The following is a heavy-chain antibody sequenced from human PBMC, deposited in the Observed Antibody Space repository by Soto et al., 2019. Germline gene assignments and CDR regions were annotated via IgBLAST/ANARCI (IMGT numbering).Heavy chain of an antibody. D-gene: IGHD4-17*01. V-gene: IGHV1-18*01. CDR2: INPYNGNT. CDR1: GYTFNTYG. Sequence: SVKVSCKASGYTFNTYGITWVRQAPGQGLEWMGWINPYNGNTKFAQKLQDRVTMTTATSTSTAYMELASLRSDDTAVYYCARGCIAVTTHLCYWGQGTLVTVSS. J-gene: IGHJ4*02. CDR3: ARGCIAVTTHLCY.